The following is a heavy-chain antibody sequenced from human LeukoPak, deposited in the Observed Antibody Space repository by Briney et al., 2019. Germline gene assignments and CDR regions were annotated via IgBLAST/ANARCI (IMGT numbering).Heavy chain of an antibody. D-gene: IGHD2-2*01. J-gene: IGHJ4*02. V-gene: IGHV4-59*01. CDR3: ARVAGYCAGTTCYAFYFNY. CDR1: GAPINNYY. CDR2: IYYNGNT. Sequence: SETLSLTCTVSGAPINNYYWSWIRQPPGKGLEWIGHIYYNGNTNNNPSLKSRVTLSIDTSKTQLSLNLRSVTAADTAVYYCARVAGYCAGTTCYAFYFNYWGQGTLVTVSS.